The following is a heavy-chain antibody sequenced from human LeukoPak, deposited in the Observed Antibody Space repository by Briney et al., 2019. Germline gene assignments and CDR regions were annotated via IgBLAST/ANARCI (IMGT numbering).Heavy chain of an antibody. Sequence: QPGGSLRLSCEASGFSFSSYATSWVRQAPGKGLEWVSGISGSGGTTYYAGSVKGRFTTSRDISKNTLYLQMSSLRAGDTAVYYCARDLYADFWSGSVFDYWGRGTLVTVSS. D-gene: IGHD3-3*01. CDR1: GFSFSSYA. V-gene: IGHV3-23*01. J-gene: IGHJ4*02. CDR3: ARDLYADFWSGSVFDY. CDR2: ISGSGGTT.